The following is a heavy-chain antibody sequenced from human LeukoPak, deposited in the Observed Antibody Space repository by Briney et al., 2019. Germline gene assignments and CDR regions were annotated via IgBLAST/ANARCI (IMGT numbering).Heavy chain of an antibody. CDR2: INPNSGGT. CDR3: AREGSIAAAGSHAFDI. D-gene: IGHD6-13*01. V-gene: IGHV1-2*02. Sequence: ASVKVSCKASGYTFTGYYMHWERQAPGQGLEWMGWINPNSGGTNYVQKFQGRVTMTRDTSISTAYMELSRLRSDDTAVYYCAREGSIAAAGSHAFDIWGQGTMVTVSS. CDR1: GYTFTGYY. J-gene: IGHJ3*02.